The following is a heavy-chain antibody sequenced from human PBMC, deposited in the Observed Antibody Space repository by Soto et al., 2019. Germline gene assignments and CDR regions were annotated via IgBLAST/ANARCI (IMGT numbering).Heavy chain of an antibody. CDR2: ISDGGSNK. V-gene: IGHV3-30*03. Sequence: QVQLVESGGGVVQPGRSLRLSCAASGFTFSSYGMHWVRQAPGKGLEWVAVISDGGSNKYYADSVKGRFTISRDNSKNTLYLPMNSLRAGDTAVYYCARPPYSSSYIFQHWGQGTLVTVSS. CDR1: GFTFSSYG. J-gene: IGHJ1*01. CDR3: ARPPYSSSYIFQH. D-gene: IGHD6-6*01.